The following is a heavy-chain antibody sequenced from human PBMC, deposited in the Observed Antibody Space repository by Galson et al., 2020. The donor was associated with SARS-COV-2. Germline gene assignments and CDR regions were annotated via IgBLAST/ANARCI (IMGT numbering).Heavy chain of an antibody. Sequence: SETLSLTCAVYGGPFSGYYWSWIRQPPGKGLEWIGEINHRGSTNYNPSLKSRVTISVDTSKNQFSLKLSSVTAADTAVYYCARDLAVYCSSTSCYRAGDAFDIWGQGTMVTVSS. D-gene: IGHD2-2*02. V-gene: IGHV4-34*01. CDR2: INHRGST. J-gene: IGHJ3*02. CDR1: GGPFSGYY. CDR3: ARDLAVYCSSTSCYRAGDAFDI.